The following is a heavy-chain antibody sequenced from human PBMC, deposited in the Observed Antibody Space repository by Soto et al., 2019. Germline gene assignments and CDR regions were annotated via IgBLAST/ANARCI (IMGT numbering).Heavy chain of an antibody. CDR1: GYTFTSYG. D-gene: IGHD2-15*01. Sequence: VASAKVSCKASGYTFTSYGISWVRQAPGQGLEWMGWISAYNGNTNYAQKHQGRVTMTTDTSTSTAYMELRSLRSDDTAVYYCARYCSGGSCYSPYYYYGMDVWGQGTTVTVSS. CDR3: ARYCSGGSCYSPYYYYGMDV. V-gene: IGHV1-18*01. J-gene: IGHJ6*02. CDR2: ISAYNGNT.